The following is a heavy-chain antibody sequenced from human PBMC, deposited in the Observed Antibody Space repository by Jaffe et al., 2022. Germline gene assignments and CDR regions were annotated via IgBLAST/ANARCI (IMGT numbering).Heavy chain of an antibody. D-gene: IGHD3-10*01. J-gene: IGHJ4*02. Sequence: QVQLQESGPGLVKPSETLSLTCAVSGYSISSGYYWGWIRQPPGKGLEWIGSIYHSGSTYYNPSLKSRVTISVDTSKNQFSLKLSSVTAADTAVYYCARRVGYYGSGSYYRPHYFDYWGQGTLVTVSS. CDR3: ARRVGYYGSGSYYRPHYFDY. CDR2: IYHSGST. CDR1: GYSISSGYY. V-gene: IGHV4-38-2*01.